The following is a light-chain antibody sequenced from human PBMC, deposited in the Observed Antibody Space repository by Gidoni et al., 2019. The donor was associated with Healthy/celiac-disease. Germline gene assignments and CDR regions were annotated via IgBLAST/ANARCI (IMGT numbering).Light chain of an antibody. CDR3: QQYNSYPWT. J-gene: IGKJ1*01. CDR1: QSISSW. V-gene: IGKV1-5*03. CDR2: KSS. Sequence: DIQMTQSPSTLSASVADRVTITCRASQSISSWLAWYQQKPGKAPKLLIYKSSSLESGVPSRVSCSGSGTEFTLTISSLQPDDFATYYCQQYNSYPWTFGQGTKVEIK.